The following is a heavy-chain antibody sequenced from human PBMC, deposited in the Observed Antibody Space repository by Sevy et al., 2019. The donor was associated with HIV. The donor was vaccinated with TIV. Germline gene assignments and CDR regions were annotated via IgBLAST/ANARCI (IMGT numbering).Heavy chain of an antibody. J-gene: IGHJ4*02. D-gene: IGHD5-18*01. CDR3: AKKMGGGSGMAFLVDY. CDR1: GFTFNNFA. Sequence: GGSLRLSCAASGFTFNNFAMGWVRQAPGKGLDWISVISGNGDYTYYADSVKGRFTISRDNSKNKLFLQMNSLRAEDTAIFYCAKKMGGGSGMAFLVDYWGQGTLVTVSS. V-gene: IGHV3-23*01. CDR2: ISGNGDYT.